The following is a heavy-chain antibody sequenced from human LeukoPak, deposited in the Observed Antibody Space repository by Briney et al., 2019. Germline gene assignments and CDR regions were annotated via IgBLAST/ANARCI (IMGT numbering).Heavy chain of an antibody. CDR2: ISSSSSYI. V-gene: IGHV3-21*01. CDR1: GFTFSSYS. Sequence: GGSLRLSCAASGFTFSSYSMNWVRQAPGKGLEWVSSISSSSSYIYYADSVKGRFTISRDNAKNSLYLQMNSLRAEDTAVYYCARGISGGSLRFDPWGQGTLVTVSS. J-gene: IGHJ5*02. D-gene: IGHD2-15*01. CDR3: ARGISGGSLRFDP.